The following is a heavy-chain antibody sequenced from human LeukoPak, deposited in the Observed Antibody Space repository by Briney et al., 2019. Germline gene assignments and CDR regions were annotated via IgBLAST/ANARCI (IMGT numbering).Heavy chain of an antibody. CDR2: IYYSGST. CDR1: GGSISSYY. Sequence: WETLSLTCTVSGGSISSYYWSWIRQPPGKGLEWIGYIYYSGSTNYNPSLKSRVTISVDTSKNQFSLKLSSVTAADTAVYYCARHAPGIAAAGFDYWGQGTLVTVSS. D-gene: IGHD6-13*01. CDR3: ARHAPGIAAAGFDY. V-gene: IGHV4-59*01. J-gene: IGHJ4*02.